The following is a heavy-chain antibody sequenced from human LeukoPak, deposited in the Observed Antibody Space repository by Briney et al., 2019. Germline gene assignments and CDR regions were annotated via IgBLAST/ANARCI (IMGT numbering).Heavy chain of an antibody. D-gene: IGHD3-9*01. CDR3: ARLEYYDILTGYLDY. Sequence: KPSETLSLTCAVYGGSFSGYYWSWIRQPPGKGLEWIGEINHGGSTNYNPSLKSRVTISVDTSKNQFSLKLSSVTAADTAVYYCARLEYYDILTGYLDYWGQGTLVTVSS. V-gene: IGHV4-34*01. CDR1: GGSFSGYY. J-gene: IGHJ4*02. CDR2: INHGGST.